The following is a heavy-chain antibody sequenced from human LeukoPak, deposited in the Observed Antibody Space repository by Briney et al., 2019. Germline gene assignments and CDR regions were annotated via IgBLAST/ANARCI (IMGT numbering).Heavy chain of an antibody. CDR3: ARDSLWFGELYHDAFDI. D-gene: IGHD3-10*01. Sequence: PSETLPLTCTVSGGSISSYYWSWIRQPAGKGLEWIGRIYTSGSTNYNPSLKSRVTMSVDTSKNQFSLKLSSVTAADTAVYYCARDSLWFGELYHDAFDIWGQGTMVTVSS. J-gene: IGHJ3*02. CDR2: IYTSGST. CDR1: GGSISSYY. V-gene: IGHV4-4*07.